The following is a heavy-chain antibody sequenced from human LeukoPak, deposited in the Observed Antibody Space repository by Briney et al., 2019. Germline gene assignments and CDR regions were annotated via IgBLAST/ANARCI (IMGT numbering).Heavy chain of an antibody. Sequence: GESLKISCKGSEYNFSNYWIGWVRQMPGKALEWMGIIYPDDSDTRYSPSFQGQVTISADKSISTAYLQWSSLKASDTAMYYGARRHVRDAFDIWGQGTMVTVSS. CDR3: ARRHVRDAFDI. CDR2: IYPDDSDT. J-gene: IGHJ3*02. CDR1: EYNFSNYW. V-gene: IGHV5-51*01.